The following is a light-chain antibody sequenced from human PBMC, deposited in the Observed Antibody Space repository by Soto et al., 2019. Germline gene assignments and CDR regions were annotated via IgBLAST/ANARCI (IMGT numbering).Light chain of an antibody. CDR3: QHCSSYSEA. CDR2: KAS. J-gene: IGKJ1*01. V-gene: IGKV1-5*03. CDR1: QTVSSW. Sequence: DIQMTQSPSTLSSSVGDRVTITCRASQTVSSWLVWYQQKPGKAPKLLIYKASTLTSGVPSRFSGSGSGTEFTLTISSLQPDDFATYYCQHCSSYSEAFGQGTKVDIK.